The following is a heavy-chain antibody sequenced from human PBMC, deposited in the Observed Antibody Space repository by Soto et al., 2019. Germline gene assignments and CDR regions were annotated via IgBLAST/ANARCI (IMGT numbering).Heavy chain of an antibody. V-gene: IGHV3-23*01. CDR2: INSGGDIT. CDR1: RVTFSNFSNYA. D-gene: IGHD2-8*01. CDR3: ARGDYCTSGVCDRFDY. J-gene: IGHJ4*02. Sequence: HPGGSLRLSCAASRVTFSNFSNYAMHWVRQAPGKGLEWVSGINSGGDITYYADSVKGRFTISRDNSKNTLYLQMNSLRAEDTAVYYCARGDYCTSGVCDRFDYWGQGTLVTVSS.